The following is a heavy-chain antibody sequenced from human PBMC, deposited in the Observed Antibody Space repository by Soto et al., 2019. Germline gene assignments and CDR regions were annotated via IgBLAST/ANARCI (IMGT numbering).Heavy chain of an antibody. CDR1: GFTVSSNY. J-gene: IGHJ4*02. D-gene: IGHD5-12*01. V-gene: IGHV3-66*01. Sequence: EVPLVESGGGLVQPGGSLRLSCAASGFTVSSNYMSWVRQAPGKGLEWVSVIYSGGSTYYADSVKGRFTISRDNSKNTLYLQMNSLRAEDTAVYYCARGERDGYKTDYFDYWGQGTLVTVSS. CDR2: IYSGGST. CDR3: ARGERDGYKTDYFDY.